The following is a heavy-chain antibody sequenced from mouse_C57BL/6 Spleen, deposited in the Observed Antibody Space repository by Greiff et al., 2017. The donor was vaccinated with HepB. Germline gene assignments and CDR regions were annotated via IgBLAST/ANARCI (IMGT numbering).Heavy chain of an antibody. D-gene: IGHD3-2*02. Sequence: VKLQQPGTELVKPGASVKLSCKASGYTFTSYWMHWVKQRPGQGLEWIGNINPSNGGTNYNEKFKSKATLTVDKSSSTAYMQLSSLTSEDSAVYYCAREDSSGYYAMDYWGQGTSVTVSS. CDR2: INPSNGGT. CDR1: GYTFTSYW. CDR3: AREDSSGYYAMDY. J-gene: IGHJ4*01. V-gene: IGHV1-53*01.